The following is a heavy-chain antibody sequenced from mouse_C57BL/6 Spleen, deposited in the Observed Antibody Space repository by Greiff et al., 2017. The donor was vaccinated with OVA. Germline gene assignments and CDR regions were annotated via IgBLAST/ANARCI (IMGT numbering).Heavy chain of an antibody. CDR1: GYTFTSYW. CDR2: IYPSDSET. CDR3: ARSLGLGGGYYFDY. Sequence: QVQLQQPGAELVRPGSSVKLSCKASGYTFTSYWMDWVKQRPGQGLEWIGNIYPSDSETHYNQKFKYKATLTVDKSASTAYMQLRSLTSEDSAVYYWARSLGLGGGYYFDYWGQGTTLTVSS. J-gene: IGHJ2*01. V-gene: IGHV1-61*01. D-gene: IGHD4-1*01.